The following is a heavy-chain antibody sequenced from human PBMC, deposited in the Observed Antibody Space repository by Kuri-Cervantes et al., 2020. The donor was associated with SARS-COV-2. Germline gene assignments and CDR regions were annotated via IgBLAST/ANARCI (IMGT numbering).Heavy chain of an antibody. CDR3: ARDRQRYDILTGYYNYHYGMDV. CDR1: GGSVSSGSYY. Sequence: SETLSLTCTVSGGSVSSGSYYWSWIRQPPGKGLEWIGYIYYSGSTNYNPSLKSRVTISVDTSKNQFSLKLSSVTAADTAVYYCARDRQRYDILTGYYNYHYGMDVWGQGTTVTVSS. V-gene: IGHV4-61*01. CDR2: IYYSGST. D-gene: IGHD3-9*01. J-gene: IGHJ6*02.